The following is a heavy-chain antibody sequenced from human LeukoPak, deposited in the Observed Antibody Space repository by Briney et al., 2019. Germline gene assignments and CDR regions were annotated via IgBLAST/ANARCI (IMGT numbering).Heavy chain of an antibody. Sequence: GESLKISCKGSGYSVTSYWISWVRQMPGKGLEWMGRIDPSDSYTNYSPSFQGHVTISADKSISTAYLQWSSLKASDTAMYYCARREGDSSGYYSPSFDYWGQGTLVTVSS. J-gene: IGHJ4*02. V-gene: IGHV5-10-1*01. CDR3: ARREGDSSGYYSPSFDY. CDR2: IDPSDSYT. D-gene: IGHD3-22*01. CDR1: GYSVTSYW.